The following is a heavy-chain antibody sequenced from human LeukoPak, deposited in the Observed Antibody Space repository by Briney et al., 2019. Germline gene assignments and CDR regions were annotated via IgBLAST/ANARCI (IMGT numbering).Heavy chain of an antibody. CDR3: ARDKPGGHGERPAERFDY. J-gene: IGHJ4*02. V-gene: IGHV4-4*07. CDR1: GGSISNNY. CDR2: IYTSGST. Sequence: SETLSLTCTVSGGSISNNYWVWIRQPAGKGLEWIGRIYTSGSTIYNPSLKSRVTMSVDTSKNQFSLNLSSVTAADTAVYYCARDKPGGHGERPAERFDYWGQGTLVTVSS. D-gene: IGHD2-2*01.